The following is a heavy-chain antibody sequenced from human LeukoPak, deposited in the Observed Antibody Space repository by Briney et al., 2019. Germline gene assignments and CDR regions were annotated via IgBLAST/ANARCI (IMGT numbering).Heavy chain of an antibody. Sequence: SETLSLTCTVSGGSINSGAYYWTWIRQHPGKGLEWIGYIYYSGSTYYNPSLKSRLTISVDTSKNQFSLRLNSVTAADTAVYYCARDQVTAIADYYYYGMDVWGQGTTVTVSS. J-gene: IGHJ6*02. V-gene: IGHV4-31*03. CDR3: ARDQVTAIADYYYYGMDV. CDR2: IYYSGST. D-gene: IGHD2-21*02. CDR1: GGSINSGAYY.